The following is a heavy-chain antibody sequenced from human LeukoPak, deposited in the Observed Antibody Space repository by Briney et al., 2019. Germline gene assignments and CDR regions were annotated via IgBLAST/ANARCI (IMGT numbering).Heavy chain of an antibody. Sequence: GESLKISCKGSGYTFTSYGISWVRQAPGQGLEWMGWISAYNGNTNYAQKLQGRVTMTTDTSTSTAYMELRSLRSDDTAVYYCARAQWELLGGWFDPWGQGTLVTVSS. J-gene: IGHJ5*02. CDR2: ISAYNGNT. CDR1: GYTFTSYG. D-gene: IGHD1-26*01. V-gene: IGHV1-18*01. CDR3: ARAQWELLGGWFDP.